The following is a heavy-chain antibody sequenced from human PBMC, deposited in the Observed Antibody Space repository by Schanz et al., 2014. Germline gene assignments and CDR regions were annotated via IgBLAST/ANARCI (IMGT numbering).Heavy chain of an antibody. Sequence: QLQLQESGPGLVKPSETLSLTCTVSGGSISSGESYWGWIRQSPEEGLQYIGSVYFSGTTAYSPSLKSRVTMSLDTSKNQFSLKLSSVTAADTAVYYCARDRGYDFSFDPWGQGTLVTVSS. CDR1: GGSISSGESY. V-gene: IGHV4-39*07. CDR2: VYFSGTT. CDR3: ARDRGYDFSFDP. D-gene: IGHD3-3*01. J-gene: IGHJ5*02.